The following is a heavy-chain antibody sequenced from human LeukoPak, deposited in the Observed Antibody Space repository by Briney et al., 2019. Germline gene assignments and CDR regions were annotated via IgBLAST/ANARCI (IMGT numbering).Heavy chain of an antibody. J-gene: IGHJ4*02. CDR2: IGPSDSYT. CDR3: ARVGIAVAGIDY. D-gene: IGHD6-19*01. V-gene: IGHV5-10-1*01. CDR1: GYSFTSYW. Sequence: GESLRISCKGSGYSFTSYWISWVRQMPGKGLEWMGRIGPSDSYTNCSPSFQGHVTISADKSISTAYLQWSSLKASDTAMYYCARVGIAVAGIDYWGQGTLVTVSS.